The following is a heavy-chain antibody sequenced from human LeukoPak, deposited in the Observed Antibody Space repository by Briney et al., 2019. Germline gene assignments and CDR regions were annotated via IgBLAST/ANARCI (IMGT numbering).Heavy chain of an antibody. J-gene: IGHJ4*02. CDR2: ISSSSSYI. V-gene: IGHV3-21*01. CDR1: GFTFSSYS. D-gene: IGHD4-17*01. Sequence: PGGSLRLSCAASGFTFSSYSMNWVRQAPGKGLEWVSSISSSSSYIYYADSVKGRFTISRDNAKNSLYLQMNSLRAEDTAVYYCAGEGHYGDSPCFDYWGQGTLVTVSS. CDR3: AGEGHYGDSPCFDY.